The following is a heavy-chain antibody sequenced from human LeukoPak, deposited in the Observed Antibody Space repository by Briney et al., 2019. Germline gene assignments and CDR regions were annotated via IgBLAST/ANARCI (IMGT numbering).Heavy chain of an antibody. J-gene: IGHJ5*02. CDR2: IYYSGNT. D-gene: IGHD4-23*01. CDR1: GVSISSSNSY. Sequence: RSETLSLTCTVSGVSISSSNSYWGWIRQPPGKGLEWIGSIYYSGNTYYNASLKSQVSISIDTSKNQFSLKLSSVTAADTAVYYCARYGGYSSFDPWGQGTLVTVSS. V-gene: IGHV4-39*07. CDR3: ARYGGYSSFDP.